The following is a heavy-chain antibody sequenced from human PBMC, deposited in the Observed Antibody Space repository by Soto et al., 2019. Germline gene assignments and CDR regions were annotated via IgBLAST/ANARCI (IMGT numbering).Heavy chain of an antibody. V-gene: IGHV3-30*03. CDR1: GFTFSNYG. Sequence: GGSLRLSCAASGFTFSNYGMHWVRQAPGKGLEWVAVISDDVVSKYYADSVQGRFTISRDNSESAVFLQMNSLRPDDTASYFCARAYYFGSGTSYTLYYWGQGTQVTVSS. CDR2: ISDDVVSK. D-gene: IGHD3-10*01. CDR3: ARAYYFGSGTSYTLYY. J-gene: IGHJ4*02.